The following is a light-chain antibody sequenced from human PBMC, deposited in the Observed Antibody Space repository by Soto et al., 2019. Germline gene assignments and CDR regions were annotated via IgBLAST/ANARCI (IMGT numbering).Light chain of an antibody. CDR3: QVWDSSSDHVV. V-gene: IGLV3-21*02. CDR1: NIGSKN. CDR2: DDS. J-gene: IGLJ2*01. Sequence: SYELTQPPSVSVAPGRTARITCGGNNIGSKNVHWYQQKPGQAPVLVVFDDSDRPSGIPERFSGSNSGNTATLTISRVEAGDEADYYCQVWDSSSDHVVFGVGTKLTVL.